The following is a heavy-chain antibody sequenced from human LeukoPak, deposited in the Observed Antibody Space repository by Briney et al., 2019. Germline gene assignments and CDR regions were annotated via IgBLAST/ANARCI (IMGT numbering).Heavy chain of an antibody. Sequence: ASVKVSCKASGYTFTSYGISWVRQAPGQGREWRGWISAYNGNTNYAQKLQGRVTMTTHTSTSTAYMELRSLRSDDAAVYYCARDPPGGYCSSTSCTNWFDPWGQGTLVTVSS. V-gene: IGHV1-18*01. CDR1: GYTFTSYG. J-gene: IGHJ5*02. CDR3: ARDPPGGYCSSTSCTNWFDP. D-gene: IGHD2-2*01. CDR2: ISAYNGNT.